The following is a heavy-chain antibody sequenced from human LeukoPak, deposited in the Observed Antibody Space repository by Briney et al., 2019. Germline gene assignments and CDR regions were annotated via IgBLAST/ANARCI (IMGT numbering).Heavy chain of an antibody. D-gene: IGHD3-22*01. CDR2: ISNDGGGT. J-gene: IGHJ5*02. V-gene: IGHV3-23*01. CDR3: AKGSSGYFADL. CDR1: GFIFNNYG. Sequence: GGSLRLSCAASGFIFNNYGLIWVRQAPGKGLEWVSAISNDGGGTTYADFVKGRFTISRDNSKNTLLLQMNSLRAEDTALYYCAKGSSGYFADLWGQGTLVTVSS.